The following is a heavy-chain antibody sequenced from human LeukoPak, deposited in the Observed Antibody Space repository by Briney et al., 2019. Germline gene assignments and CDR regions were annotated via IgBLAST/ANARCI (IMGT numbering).Heavy chain of an antibody. J-gene: IGHJ4*02. CDR3: ARGKEVITMLRGLKPGYYFDY. D-gene: IGHD3-10*01. V-gene: IGHV3-21*04. CDR2: ISGSRTYV. Sequence: GGSLRLSCEASGFSFSDYSINWVRQAPGKGLEWDSSISGSRTYVFYADSVKGRFTLSRDNTKNSVYLQMTSLRAEDTAVYYCARGKEVITMLRGLKPGYYFDYWGQGTLVTVSS. CDR1: GFSFSDYS.